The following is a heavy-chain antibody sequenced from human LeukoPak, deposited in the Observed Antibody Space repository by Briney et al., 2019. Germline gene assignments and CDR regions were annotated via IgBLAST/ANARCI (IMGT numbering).Heavy chain of an antibody. CDR1: GYTFTSYY. D-gene: IGHD3-22*01. V-gene: IGHV1-46*01. Sequence: ASVRVSCKASGYTFTSYYMHWVRQAPGQGLEWMGIINPGTGSTTYAQNFQGRVSMTRDTSTSTIYMELSSLRSEDTAVYYCARTIVADSTGSEDYFDYWGQGTLVTVSS. J-gene: IGHJ4*02. CDR3: ARTIVADSTGSEDYFDY. CDR2: INPGTGST.